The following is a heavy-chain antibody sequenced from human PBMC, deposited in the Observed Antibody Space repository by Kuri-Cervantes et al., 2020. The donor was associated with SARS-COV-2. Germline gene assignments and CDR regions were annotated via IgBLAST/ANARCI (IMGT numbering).Heavy chain of an antibody. CDR2: IYYSGST. Sequence: SETLSLTCTVSGGSISSSSYYWGWIRQPPGKGLEWIGSIYYSGSTYYNPSLKSRVTISVDTSKNQFSLKLSSVTAADTAVYYRARGPHCSSTSCNRDYWGQGTLVTVSS. J-gene: IGHJ4*02. CDR1: GGSISSSSYY. D-gene: IGHD2-2*01. V-gene: IGHV4-39*01. CDR3: ARGPHCSSTSCNRDY.